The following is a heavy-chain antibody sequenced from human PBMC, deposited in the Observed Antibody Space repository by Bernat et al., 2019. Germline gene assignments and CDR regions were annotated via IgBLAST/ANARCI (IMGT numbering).Heavy chain of an antibody. V-gene: IGHV3-23*04. D-gene: IGHD4-4*01. CDR1: GFTFSSYV. J-gene: IGHJ4*02. Sequence: EVQLVESGGGLVQPGGSLRLSCAASGFTFSSYVMNWVRQTPGKGLEWVSSINPSGIKTYYADSVTGRFTISRDNSKNTVILEMNTLRDEDVALYYCTKGGYSHYAPFDYWGQGTQVTVSA. CDR3: TKGGYSHYAPFDY. CDR2: INPSGIKT.